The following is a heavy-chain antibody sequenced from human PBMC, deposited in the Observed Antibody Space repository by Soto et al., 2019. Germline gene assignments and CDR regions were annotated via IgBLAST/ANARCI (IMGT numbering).Heavy chain of an antibody. CDR3: ARDDSCSGGSCYYYYYYYMDV. CDR2: ISAYNGNT. CDR1: GYTFTSYG. D-gene: IGHD2-15*01. V-gene: IGHV1-18*01. J-gene: IGHJ6*03. Sequence: QVQLVQSGAEVKKPGASVKVSCKASGYTFTSYGISWVRQAPGQGLEWRGWISAYNGNTNYAQKLQGTVTMTTDTYTSTAYMELRSLRSDDTAVYYCARDDSCSGGSCYYYYYYYMDVWGKGTTVTVSS.